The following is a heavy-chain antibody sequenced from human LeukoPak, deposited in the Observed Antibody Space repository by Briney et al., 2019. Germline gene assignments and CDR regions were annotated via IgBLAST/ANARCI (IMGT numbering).Heavy chain of an antibody. CDR1: GFTFSSYA. CDR3: AKDRLVLMLYATPFDY. J-gene: IGHJ4*02. V-gene: IGHV3-23*01. D-gene: IGHD2-8*01. Sequence: PGETLRLSCAASGFTFSSYAMSWVRQAPGKGLEWISAISGSGGSTYYADPVKGRFTISRNNSKNPMYLQMTSLRAEDMAVYYCAKDRLVLMLYATPFDYWGQGTLVTVSS. CDR2: ISGSGGST.